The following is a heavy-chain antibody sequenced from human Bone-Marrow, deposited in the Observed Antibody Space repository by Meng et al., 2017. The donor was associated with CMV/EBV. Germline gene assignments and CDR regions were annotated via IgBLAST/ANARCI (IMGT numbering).Heavy chain of an antibody. Sequence: ASVKVSCKASGYTFTGYYMHWVRQAPGQGLEWMGWINPNSGGTNYAQKFQGRVTMTRDTSISTAYMELSSLTSDDTAVYYCARTRIEVEPDGTKIKYYNYGMDVWGQGTTVTFSS. CDR2: INPNSGGT. CDR1: GYTFTGYY. D-gene: IGHD2-15*01. J-gene: IGHJ6*02. V-gene: IGHV1-2*02. CDR3: ARTRIEVEPDGTKIKYYNYGMDV.